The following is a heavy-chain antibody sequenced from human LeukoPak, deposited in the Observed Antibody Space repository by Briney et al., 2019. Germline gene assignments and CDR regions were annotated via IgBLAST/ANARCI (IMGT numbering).Heavy chain of an antibody. D-gene: IGHD6-19*01. V-gene: IGHV1-69*04. Sequence: VASVTVSCKASGGTFSSYAISWVRQAPGQGLEWMGRIIPILGIANYAQKFQGRVTITADKSTSTAYMELSSLRSEDTAVYYCAIHEPEPGIAVAGANYFDYWGQGTLVTVSS. CDR2: IIPILGIA. CDR1: GGTFSSYA. J-gene: IGHJ4*02. CDR3: AIHEPEPGIAVAGANYFDY.